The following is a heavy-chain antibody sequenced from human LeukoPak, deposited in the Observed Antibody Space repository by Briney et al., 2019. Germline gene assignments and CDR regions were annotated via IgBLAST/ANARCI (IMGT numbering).Heavy chain of an antibody. J-gene: IGHJ4*02. Sequence: ASVKVSCKASGYMFTSYDINWVRQATGQGLERMGWMNPNSGNTGFGQKFQGRVTMTRDTSISTAYMELSSLRSEDTAVYYCARVFCSGGDCYRYFDYWGQGTLVTVSS. V-gene: IGHV1-8*01. CDR3: ARVFCSGGDCYRYFDY. CDR1: GYMFTSYD. D-gene: IGHD2-21*02. CDR2: MNPNSGNT.